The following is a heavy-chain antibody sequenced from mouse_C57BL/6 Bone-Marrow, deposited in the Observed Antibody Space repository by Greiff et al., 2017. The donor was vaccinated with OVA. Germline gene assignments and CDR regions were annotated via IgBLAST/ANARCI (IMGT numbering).Heavy chain of an antibody. V-gene: IGHV1-78*01. CDR3: AREGDGYYLFDY. J-gene: IGHJ2*01. CDR2: IYPRDGST. Sequence: QVQLQQSDAELVKPGASVKISCKVSGYTFTDHTIHWMKQRPEQGLEWIGYIYPRDGSTKYNEKFKGKATLTADKSSSTAYMQLNSLTSEDAAVEFCAREGDGYYLFDYWGQGTTLTVSS. CDR1: GYTFTDHT. D-gene: IGHD2-3*01.